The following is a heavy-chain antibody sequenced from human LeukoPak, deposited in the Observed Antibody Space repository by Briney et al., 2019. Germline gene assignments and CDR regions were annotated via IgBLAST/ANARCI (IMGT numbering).Heavy chain of an antibody. CDR3: SRVGGDYEIAY. D-gene: IGHD2-21*02. Sequence: GGSLRLSCAASGFTFSRYWMHWVRQAPGKGLVWVSRLNTDGSGPRYADSVKGRFTISRDNARNTLYLQMNSLRAEDTAVYYCSRVGGDYEIAYWGQGTLVTVSS. CDR1: GFTFSRYW. V-gene: IGHV3-74*01. CDR2: LNTDGSGP. J-gene: IGHJ4*02.